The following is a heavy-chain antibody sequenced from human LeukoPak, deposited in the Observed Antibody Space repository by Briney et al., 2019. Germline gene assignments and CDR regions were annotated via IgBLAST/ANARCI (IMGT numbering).Heavy chain of an antibody. D-gene: IGHD6-13*01. CDR3: ARESRMYSSSLNAFDI. Sequence: ASVKVSCKASGYTFTSYAMHWVRQAPGQRLEWMGWINAGNGNTKYSQKFQGRVTITRDTSASTAYMELSRLRSDDTAVYYCARESRMYSSSLNAFDIWGQGTMVTVSS. J-gene: IGHJ3*02. V-gene: IGHV1-3*01. CDR2: INAGNGNT. CDR1: GYTFTSYA.